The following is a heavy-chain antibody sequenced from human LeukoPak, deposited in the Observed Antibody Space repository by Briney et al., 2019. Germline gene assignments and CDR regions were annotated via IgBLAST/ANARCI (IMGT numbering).Heavy chain of an antibody. D-gene: IGHD2-2*01. CDR3: AREGRGLGYCSSTNCYGAFDY. Sequence: ASVKVSCKASGYTFTSYAMHWVRQAPGQRLEWMGWINAGNGNTKYSQKFQGRVTITRDTSASTAYMELSSLRSEDTAVYYCAREGRGLGYCSSTNCYGAFDYRGQGTLVTVSS. CDR1: GYTFTSYA. J-gene: IGHJ4*02. CDR2: INAGNGNT. V-gene: IGHV1-3*01.